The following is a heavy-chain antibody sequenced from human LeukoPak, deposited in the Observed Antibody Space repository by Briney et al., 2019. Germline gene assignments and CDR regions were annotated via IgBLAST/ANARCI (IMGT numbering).Heavy chain of an antibody. Sequence: ASVKASCKASGYTFTGYYMHWVRQAPGQGLEWMGWINPNSGGTNYAQKFQGRVTMTRDTSTSTAYMELSRLRSDDTAVYYCARDLVDTIFGVVIGSGGAFDIWGQGTMVTVSS. CDR3: ARDLVDTIFGVVIGSGGAFDI. CDR2: INPNSGGT. CDR1: GYTFTGYY. J-gene: IGHJ3*02. V-gene: IGHV1-2*02. D-gene: IGHD3-3*01.